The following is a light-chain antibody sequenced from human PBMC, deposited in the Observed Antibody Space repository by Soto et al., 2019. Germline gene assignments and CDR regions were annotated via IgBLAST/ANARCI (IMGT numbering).Light chain of an antibody. Sequence: SYELTQPPSVSVAPGKTASVACGGSNIGSKSVHWYQKKSGQAPVLVTYYDSDRPSGIPERVSGSNSGNTATRTISRVEAGDEADYYCQVWDISSGHVVFGGGTQLTVL. CDR3: QVWDISSGHVV. CDR2: YDS. J-gene: IGLJ3*02. V-gene: IGLV3-21*01. CDR1: NIGSKS.